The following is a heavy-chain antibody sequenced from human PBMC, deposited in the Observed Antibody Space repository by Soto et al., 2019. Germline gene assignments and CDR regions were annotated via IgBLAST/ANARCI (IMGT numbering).Heavy chain of an antibody. CDR3: ASELTYCGGDCYVD. D-gene: IGHD2-21*02. V-gene: IGHV1-58*01. CDR1: GFTFTSSA. J-gene: IGHJ4*02. Sequence: QMQLVQSGPEVKKPGTSVKVSCKASGFTFTSSAVQWVRQARGQRLEWIGWIVVGSGNTNYAQKFQERVTITRDMFPITSYMGLSSLRSEDTAVYYFASELTYCGGDCYVDWGQGTLDSDSS. CDR2: IVVGSGNT.